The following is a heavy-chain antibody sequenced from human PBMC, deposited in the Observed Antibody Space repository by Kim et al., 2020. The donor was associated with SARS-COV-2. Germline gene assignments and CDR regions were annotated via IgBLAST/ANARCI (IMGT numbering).Heavy chain of an antibody. CDR1: GFTFSDYY. Sequence: GGSLRLSCAASGFTFSDYYMSWIRQAPGKGLEWVSYISSSSSYTNYADSVKGRFTISRDNAKNSLYLQMNSLRAEDTAVYYCARVAHYYDSSGYQAAFDIWGQGTMVTVSS. CDR3: ARVAHYYDSSGYQAAFDI. D-gene: IGHD3-22*01. CDR2: ISSSSSYT. V-gene: IGHV3-11*05. J-gene: IGHJ3*02.